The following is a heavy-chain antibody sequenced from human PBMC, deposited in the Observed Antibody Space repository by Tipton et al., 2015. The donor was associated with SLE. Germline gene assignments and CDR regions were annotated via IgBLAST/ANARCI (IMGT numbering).Heavy chain of an antibody. V-gene: IGHV4-59*01. CDR3: AREEGQWDAFDI. J-gene: IGHJ3*02. D-gene: IGHD6-19*01. CDR2: ISYGGGT. CDR1: GGSISSNY. Sequence: TLSLTCSVSGGSISSNYWIWIRQPPGKGLEWIGYISYGGGTNYNPSLKSRVTISVDTSKNQFSLKLSSVTAADTAVYYCAREEGQWDAFDIWGQGTMVTVSS.